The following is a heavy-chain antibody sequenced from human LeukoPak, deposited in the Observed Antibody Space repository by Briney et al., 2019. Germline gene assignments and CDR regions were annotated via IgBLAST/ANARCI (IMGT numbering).Heavy chain of an antibody. CDR1: GYTFTSYY. J-gene: IGHJ5*02. Sequence: ASVKVSCKASGYTFTSYYMHWVRQAPGQGLEWMGIINPSGGSTSYAQKFQGRVTMTRDMSTSTVYMELSSLRSEDTAVYYCARDRGSGCRVNWFDPWGQGTLVTISS. CDR2: INPSGGST. D-gene: IGHD3-22*01. CDR3: ARDRGSGCRVNWFDP. V-gene: IGHV1-46*01.